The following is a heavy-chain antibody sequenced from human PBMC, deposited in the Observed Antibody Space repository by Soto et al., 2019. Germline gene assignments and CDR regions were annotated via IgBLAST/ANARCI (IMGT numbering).Heavy chain of an antibody. J-gene: IGHJ4*02. D-gene: IGHD1-20*01. CDR3: ARDRGPITGD. V-gene: IGHV3-74*01. CDR2: INTDGSIT. Sequence: EVQLVESGGGLVQPGGSLRLSCAASGFTFSSHWMHWVRQAPGRGLVWVSHINTDGSITTYADSVKGRFTISRDNAKNTLYLQVNRLRAEDTGVYYCARDRGPITGDWGQGTLVTVSS. CDR1: GFTFSSHW.